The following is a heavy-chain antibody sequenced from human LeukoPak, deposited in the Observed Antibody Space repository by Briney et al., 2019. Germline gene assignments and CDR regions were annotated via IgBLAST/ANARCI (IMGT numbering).Heavy chain of an antibody. J-gene: IGHJ3*02. D-gene: IGHD1-26*01. CDR2: INSDGSST. CDR1: GFTFSSYW. CDR3: ARVGGSNAFDI. V-gene: IGHV3-74*01. Sequence: GGSLRLSCAASGFTFSSYWVHWVRQAPGKGLVWVSPINSDGSSTSYADSVRGRFTISRDNAKNTLSLQMNSLRAEDTAVYYCARVGGSNAFDIWGQGTMVIVSS.